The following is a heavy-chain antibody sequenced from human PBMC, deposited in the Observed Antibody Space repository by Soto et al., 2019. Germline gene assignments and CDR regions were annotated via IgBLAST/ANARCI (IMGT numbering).Heavy chain of an antibody. CDR1: GYTFTGYY. D-gene: IGHD3-22*01. Sequence: ASVKVSCKASGYTFTGYYMHWVLQAPGQGLEWMGWINPNSGGTNYAQKFQGWVTMTRDTSISTAYMELSRLRSDDTAVYYCARDPLDYYDSSGPRVYYYGMDVWGQGTTVTVSS. V-gene: IGHV1-2*04. CDR3: ARDPLDYYDSSGPRVYYYGMDV. CDR2: INPNSGGT. J-gene: IGHJ6*02.